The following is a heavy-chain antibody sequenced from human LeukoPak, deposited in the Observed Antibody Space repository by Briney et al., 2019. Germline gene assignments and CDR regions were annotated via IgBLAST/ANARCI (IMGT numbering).Heavy chain of an antibody. CDR2: IYYSGST. CDR3: ARGPNYVRGSYQYLDY. D-gene: IGHD3-16*02. J-gene: IGHJ4*02. Sequence: SETLSLTCTASGASISTGDYYWSWIRQSPGKGLEWIGYIYYSGSTSYNPSLRSRLTISVDTSKNQFSLRLTSVTATDTAVYYCARGPNYVRGSYQYLDYWGQGTLVTVSS. V-gene: IGHV4-30-4*01. CDR1: GASISTGDYY.